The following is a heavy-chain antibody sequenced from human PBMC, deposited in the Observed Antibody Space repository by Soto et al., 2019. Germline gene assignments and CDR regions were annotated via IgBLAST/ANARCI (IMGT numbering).Heavy chain of an antibody. D-gene: IGHD2-15*01. J-gene: IGHJ5*02. CDR3: AREVVVVAGRWFDP. CDR2: IYYSGST. V-gene: IGHV4-31*03. Sequence: QVQLQESGPGLVKPSQTLSLTCTVSGGSISSGGYYWSWIRQHPGKGLEWIGYIYYSGSTYYNPSLKSRVTISVDPSKNQFSLKLSSVTAADTAVYYCAREVVVVAGRWFDPWGQGTLVTVSS. CDR1: GGSISSGGYY.